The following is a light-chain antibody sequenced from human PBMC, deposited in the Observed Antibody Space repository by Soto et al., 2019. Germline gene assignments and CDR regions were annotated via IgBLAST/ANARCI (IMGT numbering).Light chain of an antibody. Sequence: DIQMTQSPSSLSASVGDRVTIPCRAGQSISSYLNWYQQKPGKAPKLLIYAASSLQSGVPSRFSGSGSGTDFTLTISSLQPEDFATYYCQQSYSTPWTFGQGTKVEIK. CDR1: QSISSY. J-gene: IGKJ1*01. V-gene: IGKV1-39*01. CDR2: AAS. CDR3: QQSYSTPWT.